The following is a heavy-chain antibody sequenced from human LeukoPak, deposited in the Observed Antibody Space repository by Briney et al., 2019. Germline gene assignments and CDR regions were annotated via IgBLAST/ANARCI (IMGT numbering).Heavy chain of an antibody. J-gene: IGHJ6*03. V-gene: IGHV4-59*01. CDR2: IYYSGST. CDR1: GGSISSYY. D-gene: IGHD6-13*01. CDR3: ARGYSSSWYKSYYYYMDV. Sequence: SVTLSLTCTVSGGSISSYYWSWIRQPPGKGLEWIGYIYYSGSTNYNPSLKSRVTISVDTSKNQFSLKLSSVTAADTAVYYCARGYSSSWYKSYYYYMDVWGKGTTVTVSS.